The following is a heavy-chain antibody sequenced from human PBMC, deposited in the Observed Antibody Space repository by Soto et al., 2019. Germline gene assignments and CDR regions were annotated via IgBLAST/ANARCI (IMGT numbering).Heavy chain of an antibody. V-gene: IGHV3-7*01. D-gene: IGHD3-3*01. Sequence: EVQLAESGGGLVQPGESLRLSCAASGFTSNSYWMHWVRQAPGKGLEWVANVKQDGSEKNYVDSVKGRFTVSRDNAKNSLYLQMNSLRAEDTAVYYCARGWRCALDFWGQGTVVTVSS. CDR3: ARGWRCALDF. CDR1: GFTSNSYW. J-gene: IGHJ3*01. CDR2: VKQDGSEK.